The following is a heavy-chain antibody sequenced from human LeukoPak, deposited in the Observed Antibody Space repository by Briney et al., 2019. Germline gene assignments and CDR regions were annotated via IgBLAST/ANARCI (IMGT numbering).Heavy chain of an antibody. V-gene: IGHV4-59*08. Sequence: SETLSLTCTASGGSISSYYWSWIRQPPGKGLEWIGYIYNSGSTNYNPSLKSRVTISEDTSKNQFSLKLSSVTAADTAVYYCARPLAVAGPFDLWGRGTLVTVSS. CDR2: IYNSGST. D-gene: IGHD6-19*01. J-gene: IGHJ2*01. CDR1: GGSISSYY. CDR3: ARPLAVAGPFDL.